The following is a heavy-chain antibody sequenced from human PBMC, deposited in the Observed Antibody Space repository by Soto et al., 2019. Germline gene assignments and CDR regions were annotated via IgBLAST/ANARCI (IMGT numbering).Heavy chain of an antibody. CDR2: ISAYSGNT. V-gene: IGHV1-18*01. CDR3: AKLQYSRVWYHGSGY. J-gene: IGHJ4*02. D-gene: IGHD3-10*01. CDR1: GYTFTSYG. Sequence: QVQLVQSGAEVKKPGASVKVSCKASGYTFTSYGISWVRQAPGQGLEWMGWISAYSGNTNYAQKLQGRDTMTTDTSPSTEYMELRSLRSDDTGVYYCAKLQYSRVWYHGSGYWGQGALVTVSS.